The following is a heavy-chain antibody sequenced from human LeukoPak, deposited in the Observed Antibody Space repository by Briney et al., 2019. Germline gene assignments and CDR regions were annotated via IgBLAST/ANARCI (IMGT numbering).Heavy chain of an antibody. V-gene: IGHV4-4*02. CDR3: ARGPHDILTGGAYYFDY. CDR1: GFTFSNAW. J-gene: IGHJ4*02. Sequence: PGGSLRLSCAASGFTFSNAWMSWVRQPPGKGLEWIGEIWHIGSSNSNPSLKSRVTISVDRSTNQFSLKLSSVTAADTAVYYCARGPHDILTGGAYYFDYWGQGILVTVSS. CDR2: IWHIGSS. D-gene: IGHD3-9*01.